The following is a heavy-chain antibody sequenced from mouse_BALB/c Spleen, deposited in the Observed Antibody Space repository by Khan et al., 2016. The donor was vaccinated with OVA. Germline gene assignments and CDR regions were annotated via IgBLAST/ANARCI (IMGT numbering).Heavy chain of an antibody. Sequence: EVQLQESGPGLVKPSQSLSLTCTVAGYSITSVYAWNWIRQFPGNKLEWMGYISYSGSTSYNPSLKSRISITRATSKNLFFLQLHSVTTEDTATYYCARGNDYGYAMDYWGQGTSVTVSS. CDR2: ISYSGST. J-gene: IGHJ4*01. CDR3: ARGNDYGYAMDY. V-gene: IGHV3-2*02. CDR1: GYSITSVYA. D-gene: IGHD1-1*01.